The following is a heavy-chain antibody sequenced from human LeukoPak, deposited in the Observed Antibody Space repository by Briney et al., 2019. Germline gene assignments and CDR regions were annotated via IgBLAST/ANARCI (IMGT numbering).Heavy chain of an antibody. Sequence: GGSLRLSCAASGFTFSNYWMSWVRQAPGKGLEWVANIKQDGSEKYYVDSVKGRFTISRDNAKNSLYLQMNSLRAEDTAVYYCAKDAAVTPLRSYYGMDVWGQGTTVTVSS. CDR3: AKDAAVTPLRSYYGMDV. CDR2: IKQDGSEK. J-gene: IGHJ6*02. D-gene: IGHD4-17*01. V-gene: IGHV3-7*03. CDR1: GFTFSNYW.